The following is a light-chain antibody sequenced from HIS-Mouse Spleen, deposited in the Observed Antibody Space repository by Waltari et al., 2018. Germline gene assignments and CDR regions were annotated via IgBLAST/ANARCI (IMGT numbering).Light chain of an antibody. J-gene: IGLJ2*01. CDR2: EDS. CDR1: ALPKQY. V-gene: IGLV3-10*01. CDR3: YSTDSSGNHRV. Sequence: ELTQPPSVSVSPGQTARITCSGDALPKQYAYWYKQKSGQAPVLVIYEDSKRPSGIPERFSGSSSGTMATLTISGAQVEDEADYYCYSTDSSGNHRVFGGGTKLTVL.